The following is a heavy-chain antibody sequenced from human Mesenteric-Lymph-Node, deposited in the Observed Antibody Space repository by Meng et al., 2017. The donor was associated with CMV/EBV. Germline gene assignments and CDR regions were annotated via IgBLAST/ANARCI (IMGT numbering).Heavy chain of an antibody. CDR2: IYPGDSDT. D-gene: IGHD2-15*01. CDR3: ARSVGGYCSGGSCYGAFDI. J-gene: IGHJ3*02. V-gene: IGHV5-51*01. Sequence: GESLKISCKGSGYSFTSYWVCWVRQRPGKGLEWMGFIYPGDSDTRYSPSFQGQVTISADKSISTAYLQWSSLKASDTAMYYCARSVGGYCSGGSCYGAFDIWGQGTMVTVSS. CDR1: GYSFTSYW.